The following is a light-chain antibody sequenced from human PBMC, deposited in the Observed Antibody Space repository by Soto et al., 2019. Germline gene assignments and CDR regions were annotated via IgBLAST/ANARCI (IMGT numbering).Light chain of an antibody. J-gene: IGKJ2*01. V-gene: IGKV1-5*03. CDR1: QSISSW. CDR2: KAS. CDR3: QQYNSYSPL. Sequence: DIQMTQSPSTLSASVGDRVTITCRASQSISSWLAWYQQKPGKAPKLLIYKASSLESGVPSRFSASGSGTEFTLTISSLQTDDFATYYCQQYNSYSPLFVPGTKLEIK.